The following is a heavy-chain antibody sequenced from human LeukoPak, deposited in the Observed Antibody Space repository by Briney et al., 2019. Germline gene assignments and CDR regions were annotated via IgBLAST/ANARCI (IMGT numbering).Heavy chain of an antibody. D-gene: IGHD1-26*01. CDR3: AKAYSGSYW. V-gene: IGHV3-48*03. CDR2: ISSSGSAI. Sequence: GGSLRLSCAASGFTFSSFEMNWVRQAPGKGLEWLSYISSSGSAIYYADSVKGRFTISRDNAKNSLYLQMNSLRAEDTAVYYCAKAYSGSYWWGQGTLVTVSS. J-gene: IGHJ4*02. CDR1: GFTFSSFE.